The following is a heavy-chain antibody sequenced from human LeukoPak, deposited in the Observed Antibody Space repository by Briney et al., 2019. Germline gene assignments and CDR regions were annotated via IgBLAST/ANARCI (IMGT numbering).Heavy chain of an antibody. V-gene: IGHV4-31*03. D-gene: IGHD4-17*01. CDR3: ARVWTVTTDYGMDV. CDR2: IYYSGST. J-gene: IGHJ6*02. Sequence: SETLSLTCTVSGGSISSGGYYWSWIRQHPGKGLEWIGYIYYSGSTYYNPSLKSRVTISVDTSKNQFSLKLSSVTAADTAVYYCARVWTVTTDYGMDVWGQGTTVTVSS. CDR1: GGSISSGGYY.